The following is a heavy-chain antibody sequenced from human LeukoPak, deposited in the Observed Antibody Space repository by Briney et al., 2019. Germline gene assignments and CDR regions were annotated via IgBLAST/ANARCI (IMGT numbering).Heavy chain of an antibody. CDR2: SYDSWRM. J-gene: IGHJ2*01. CDR1: GDSISRES. CDR3: ARRIQLWSYWHFDL. D-gene: IGHD1-1*01. Sequence: SETLSLTCTVSGDSISRESWSWIRQAPGKGLERIGYSYDSWRMNYNPSLQSRVTISLDTSKNRLSLQLNSVTAADTAVYYCARRIQLWSYWHFDLWGRGTLVTVTS. V-gene: IGHV4-4*08.